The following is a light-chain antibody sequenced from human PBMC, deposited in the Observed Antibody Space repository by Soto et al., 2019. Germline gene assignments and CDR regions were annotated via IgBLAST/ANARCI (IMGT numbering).Light chain of an antibody. Sequence: QSALTQPPSASGSLGRSVTISCTGTRSDIGGYNYVSWYLQYPGKAPKLMIYDVYKRPSGVPDRFSGSKSGNTASLTVSGLQAEDEADYYCSSYAVNNKVVFGGGTKLTVL. J-gene: IGLJ2*01. V-gene: IGLV2-8*01. CDR3: SSYAVNNKVV. CDR2: DVY. CDR1: RSDIGGYNY.